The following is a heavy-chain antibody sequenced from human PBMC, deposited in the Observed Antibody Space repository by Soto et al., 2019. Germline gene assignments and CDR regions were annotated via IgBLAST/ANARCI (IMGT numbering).Heavy chain of an antibody. J-gene: IGHJ6*02. CDR3: ARELLGDILTGSRYKDV. V-gene: IGHV4-61*01. CDR1: GGSVSDKTYY. CDR2: IYYSGST. D-gene: IGHD3-9*01. Sequence: SETLSLTCSVSGGSVSDKTYYWSWIRQPPGKRLEWIGYIYYSGSTNYNPSLKSRVTISVDTSKNQFSLKLSSVTAADTAVYYCARELLGDILTGSRYKDVWGQGTTVTVSS.